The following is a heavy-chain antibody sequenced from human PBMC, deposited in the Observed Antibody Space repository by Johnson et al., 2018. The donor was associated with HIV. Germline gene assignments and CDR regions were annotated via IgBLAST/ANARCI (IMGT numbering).Heavy chain of an antibody. CDR3: PRETNSAMAGDAFDI. J-gene: IGHJ3*02. CDR1: GFTVSSNY. CDR2: INSDGSSP. V-gene: IGHV3-74*01. Sequence: VQLVESGGGLVQPGGSLRLSCAASGFTVSSNYMSWVRQAPGKGLEWVSRINSDGSSPTYADSVKGRFTISRDNAKNTLYLQMNSLRAEDTAVYYCPRETNSAMAGDAFDIWGQGTMVTVSS. D-gene: IGHD5-18*01.